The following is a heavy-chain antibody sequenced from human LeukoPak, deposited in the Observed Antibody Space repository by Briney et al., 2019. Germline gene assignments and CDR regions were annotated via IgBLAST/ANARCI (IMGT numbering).Heavy chain of an antibody. J-gene: IGHJ5*01. CDR3: AKDQSSGYFSLFDS. CDR1: GFTFSSYA. CDR2: ISGSGGST. D-gene: IGHD3-22*01. V-gene: IGHV3-23*01. Sequence: GGSLRLSCAASGFTFSSYAMSWVRQAPGKGLEWVSAISGSGGSTYYADSVKGRFTISRDKSKNTLFLQMNSLRTEDTAIYYCAKDQSSGYFSLFDSWGQGILVTVSS.